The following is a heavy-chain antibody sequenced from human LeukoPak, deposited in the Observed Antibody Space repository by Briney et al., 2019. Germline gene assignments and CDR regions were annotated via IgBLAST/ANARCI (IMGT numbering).Heavy chain of an antibody. CDR2: IIPIFGTA. V-gene: IGHV1-69*06. J-gene: IGHJ4*02. D-gene: IGHD3-10*01. Sequence: PWASVKDSCKASGGTFSSYAISWVRQAPGQGLEWMGRIIPIFGTANYAQKFQGRVTITADKSTSTAYMELSSLRSEDTAVYYCARVGLYCSGIEYWGQGTLVTVSS. CDR3: ARVGLYCSGIEY. CDR1: GGTFSSYA.